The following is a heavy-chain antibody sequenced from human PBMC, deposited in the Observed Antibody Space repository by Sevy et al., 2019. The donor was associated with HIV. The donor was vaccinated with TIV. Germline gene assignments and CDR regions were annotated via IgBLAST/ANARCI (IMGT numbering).Heavy chain of an antibody. CDR3: TTDPSIVGATTTDY. V-gene: IGHV3-15*01. CDR1: GFTFSNAW. Sequence: GGSLRLSCAASGFTFSNAWMSWVRQAPGKGLEWVGRIKSKADGGTTDYAGPVIGRITIARVDSKIKMYLEMNSLKTEDTAAYYCTTDPSIVGATTTDYWGQGTLVTVSS. CDR2: IKSKADGGTT. J-gene: IGHJ4*02. D-gene: IGHD1-26*01.